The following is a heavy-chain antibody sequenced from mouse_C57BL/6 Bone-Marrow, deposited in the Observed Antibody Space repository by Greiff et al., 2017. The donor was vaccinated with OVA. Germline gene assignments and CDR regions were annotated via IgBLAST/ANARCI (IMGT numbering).Heavy chain of an antibody. CDR1: GYAFSSYW. CDR2: IYPGDGDT. V-gene: IGHV1-80*01. Sequence: VQLQESGAELVKPGASVKISCKASGYAFSSYWMNRVKQRPGQGLEWIGQIYPGDGDTNYNGKFKGKATLTADKSSSTAYMQLSSLTSEDSAVYFCARQLRLHAMDYWGQGTSVTVSS. J-gene: IGHJ4*01. CDR3: ARQLRLHAMDY. D-gene: IGHD3-2*02.